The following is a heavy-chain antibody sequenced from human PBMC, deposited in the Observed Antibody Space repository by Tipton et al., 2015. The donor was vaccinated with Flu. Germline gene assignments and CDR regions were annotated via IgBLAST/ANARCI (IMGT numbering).Heavy chain of an antibody. D-gene: IGHD3-22*01. J-gene: IGHJ4*02. CDR3: ARDLKWSSAYYNPFGY. V-gene: IGHV4-38-2*02. Sequence: TLSLTCSVSGDSIGSRYFWGWIRQPPGKGLEWIGNIHRSGSTYYNPSLKSRVAISVDTSKNQFSLKLTSVTAADTAVYYCARDLKWSSAYYNPFGYWGQGILVTVSS. CDR1: GDSIGSRYF. CDR2: IHRSGST.